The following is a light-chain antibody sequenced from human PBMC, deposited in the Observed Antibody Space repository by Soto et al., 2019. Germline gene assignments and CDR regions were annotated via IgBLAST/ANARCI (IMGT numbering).Light chain of an antibody. CDR1: QSVSSNF. Sequence: EIVLTQSPGTLSLSPGERATLSCRASQSVSSNFLAWYQQKSGQAPRLLIYAASSRATGIPGRFSGSGSGTGFPLTTSRLAPEAFAVYCCQQYASSPITFGQGTRLEIK. CDR2: AAS. V-gene: IGKV3-20*01. CDR3: QQYASSPIT. J-gene: IGKJ5*01.